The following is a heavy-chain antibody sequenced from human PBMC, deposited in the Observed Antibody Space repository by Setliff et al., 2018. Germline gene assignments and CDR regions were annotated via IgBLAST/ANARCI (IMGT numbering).Heavy chain of an antibody. D-gene: IGHD3-10*01. V-gene: IGHV3-23*03. CDR1: GFTFSTYA. Sequence: GESLKISCVATGFTFSTYAMSWVRQAPGKGLEWVSTIYSGDRNTFYTDSVKGRFTIFRDGSKNTLFLHMNSLRAEDTAVYYCAKDRPQGVNGRSLDYWGRGALVTVSS. J-gene: IGHJ4*02. CDR3: AKDRPQGVNGRSLDY. CDR2: IYSGDRNT.